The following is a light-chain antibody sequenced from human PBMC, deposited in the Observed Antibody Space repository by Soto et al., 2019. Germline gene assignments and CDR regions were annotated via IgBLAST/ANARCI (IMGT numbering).Light chain of an antibody. J-gene: IGKJ1*01. CDR1: RDIGRG. CDR2: DAS. Sequence: IQMTKSPSTLSASVGDRVTIPGRASRDIGRGLAWYQQKPGKPPKLLIYDASGLDSGVPSRFSGSGFGTEFTLTITGLQPEDFSTFYCQQYDSFPWTFGQGTNVDFK. V-gene: IGKV1-5*01. CDR3: QQYDSFPWT.